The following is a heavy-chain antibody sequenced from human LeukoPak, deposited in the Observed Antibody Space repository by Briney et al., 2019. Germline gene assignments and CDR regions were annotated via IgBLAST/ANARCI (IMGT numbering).Heavy chain of an antibody. Sequence: GGSLRLSCAASGFTFSSYGMHWVRQAPGKGLEWVAFIRYDGSNKYYADSVKGRFTISRDNSKNTLYLQMNSLRAEDTAVYYCAKDRGFYGSGSYSFDYWGQGTLVTVSS. V-gene: IGHV3-30*02. D-gene: IGHD3-10*01. CDR3: AKDRGFYGSGSYSFDY. J-gene: IGHJ4*02. CDR1: GFTFSSYG. CDR2: IRYDGSNK.